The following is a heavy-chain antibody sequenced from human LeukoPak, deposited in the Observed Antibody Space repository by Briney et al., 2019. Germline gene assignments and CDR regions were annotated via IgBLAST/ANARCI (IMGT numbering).Heavy chain of an antibody. CDR3: ARDAKYYYGTRTFFFFEY. D-gene: IGHD3-10*01. V-gene: IGHV4-61*02. Sequence: SETLSLTCTVSGGSISSGSYYWNWIRQPAGKGLEWIGRIYTSGSTNYNPSLKSRVTMSTDTSKNQFSLKLSSVTAADTAIYYCARDAKYYYGTRTFFFFEYWGQGTLLTVSS. CDR2: IYTSGST. J-gene: IGHJ4*02. CDR1: GGSISSGSYY.